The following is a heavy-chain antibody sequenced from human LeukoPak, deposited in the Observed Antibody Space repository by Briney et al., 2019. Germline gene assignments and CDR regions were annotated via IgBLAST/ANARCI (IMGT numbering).Heavy chain of an antibody. J-gene: IGHJ4*02. CDR1: GFTFSSYG. D-gene: IGHD6-13*01. CDR2: IRYDGSNK. V-gene: IGHV3-30*02. CDR3: AKDRSRIAAAGTPFDY. Sequence: QPGGSLRLSCAASGFTFSSYGMHWVRQAPGKGLEWVAFIRYDGSNKYYADSVKGRFTISRDNSKNTLYLQMNSLRAEDTAVYYCAKDRSRIAAAGTPFDYWGQGTLVTVSS.